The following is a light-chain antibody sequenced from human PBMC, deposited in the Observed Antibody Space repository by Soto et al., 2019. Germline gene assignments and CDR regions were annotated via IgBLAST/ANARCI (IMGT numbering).Light chain of an antibody. Sequence: EIVLTQSPATLSSSPWERATLSCRASQTVSSKLAWYQHKPGQAPRLLIYDTSNRATGIPARFSGSGSGTEFTLTISSLQSEDSAVYYCQQYDKWPPITFGQGTRLEIK. CDR3: QQYDKWPPIT. V-gene: IGKV3D-15*01. CDR1: QTVSSK. CDR2: DTS. J-gene: IGKJ5*01.